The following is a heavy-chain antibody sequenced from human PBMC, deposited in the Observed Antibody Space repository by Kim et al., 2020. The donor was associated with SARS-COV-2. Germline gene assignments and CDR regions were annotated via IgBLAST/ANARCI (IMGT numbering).Heavy chain of an antibody. V-gene: IGHV1-2*02. Sequence: NYVQEVQGRVTMTRDTSISTAYMELSRLRSDDTAVYYCARDSRDYYGMDVWGQGTTVTVSS. CDR3: ARDSRDYYGMDV. J-gene: IGHJ6*02.